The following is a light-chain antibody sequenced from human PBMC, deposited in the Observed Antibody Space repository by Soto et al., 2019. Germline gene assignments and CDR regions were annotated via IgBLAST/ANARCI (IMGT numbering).Light chain of an antibody. CDR3: QQSYSTPWT. Sequence: DIQMTQSPSSLSASVGDRVTITCRASQSISSYLNWYKQKPGKAPKLLIYAASSWQSGVPSRFSGSGSGTDFTLPISSLQPEDFSTYYCQQSYSTPWTVGQGTKVEIK. J-gene: IGKJ1*01. CDR2: AAS. V-gene: IGKV1-39*01. CDR1: QSISSY.